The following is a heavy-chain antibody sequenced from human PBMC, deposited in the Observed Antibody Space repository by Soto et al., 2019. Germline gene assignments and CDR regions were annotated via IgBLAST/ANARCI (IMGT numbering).Heavy chain of an antibody. CDR1: GFTFSSYW. Sequence: GGSLRLSCAASGFTFSSYWMHWVRQAPGKGLVWVSRINSDGGSTSYADSVKGRFTISRDNAKNTLYLQMNSLRAEDTAVYYCARGVNYYDSSGYFSVIDYWGQGTLVTVSS. J-gene: IGHJ4*02. D-gene: IGHD3-22*01. V-gene: IGHV3-74*01. CDR3: ARGVNYYDSSGYFSVIDY. CDR2: INSDGGST.